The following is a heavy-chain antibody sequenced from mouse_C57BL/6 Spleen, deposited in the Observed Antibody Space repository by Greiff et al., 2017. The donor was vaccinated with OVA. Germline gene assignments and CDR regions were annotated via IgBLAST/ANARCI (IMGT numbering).Heavy chain of an antibody. J-gene: IGHJ4*01. V-gene: IGHV1-18*01. CDR3: ARGGYGSSFNYYAMDY. CDR2: INPNNGGT. D-gene: IGHD1-1*01. CDR1: GYTFTDYN. Sequence: VQLKQSGPELVKPGASVKIPCKASGYTFTDYNMDWVKQSHGKSLEWIGDINPNNGGTIYNQKFKGKATLTVDKSSSTAYMELRSLTSEDTAVYYCARGGYGSSFNYYAMDYWGQGTSVTVSS.